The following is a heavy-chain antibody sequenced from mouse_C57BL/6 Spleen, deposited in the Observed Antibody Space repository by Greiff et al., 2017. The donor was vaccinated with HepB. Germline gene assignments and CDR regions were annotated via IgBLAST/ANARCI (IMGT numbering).Heavy chain of an antibody. D-gene: IGHD1-1*01. CDR3: ARSGTVVAPMDY. Sequence: QVQLQQPGAELVKPGASVKLSCKASGYTFTSYWMQWVKQRPGQGLEWIGAIDPSDSYTNYNQKFKGKATLTVDTSSSTAYMQLSSLTSEDSAVYYCARSGTVVAPMDYWGQGTSVTVSS. V-gene: IGHV1-50*01. CDR1: GYTFTSYW. CDR2: IDPSDSYT. J-gene: IGHJ4*01.